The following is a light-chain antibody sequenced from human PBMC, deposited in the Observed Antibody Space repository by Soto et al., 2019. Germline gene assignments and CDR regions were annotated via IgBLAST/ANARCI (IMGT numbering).Light chain of an antibody. V-gene: IGKV1-9*01. CDR3: QQLNNYPIT. Sequence: DIQLTQSPPFLSASVGDRVTITCRASQGISSYLAWYQQRPGKAPKLLIYTASTLQSGVPSRFSGSGSGTEFTLTISSLQPEDFATYYCQQLNNYPITFGQVTRLEIK. CDR1: QGISSY. J-gene: IGKJ5*01. CDR2: TAS.